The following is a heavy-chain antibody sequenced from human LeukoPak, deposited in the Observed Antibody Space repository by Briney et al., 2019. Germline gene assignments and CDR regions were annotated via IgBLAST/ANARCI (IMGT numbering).Heavy chain of an antibody. CDR2: ISSDGANA. CDR1: GFTFSTYW. D-gene: IGHD2-21*01. V-gene: IGHV3-74*01. CDR3: VLLSLTPG. J-gene: IGHJ4*02. Sequence: GGSLRLSCAASGFTFSTYWMHWVRQVPGKGLVWVSRISSDGANANYADSVKGRFTISRDNAKNTLYLQMNSLRAEDTAVYYCVLLSLTPGWGQGTLVTVSS.